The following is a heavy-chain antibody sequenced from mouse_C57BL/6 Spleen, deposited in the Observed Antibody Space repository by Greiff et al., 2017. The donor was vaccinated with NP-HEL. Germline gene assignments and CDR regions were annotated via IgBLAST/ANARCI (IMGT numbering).Heavy chain of an antibody. CDR1: GFTFSDYG. D-gene: IGHD1-1*01. Sequence: EVKLMESGGGLVKPGGSLKLSCAASGFTFSDYGMHWVRQAPEKGLEWVAYISSGSSTIYYAATVKGRFTISRDNAKNTLFLQMTSLRSEDTAMYYCARGYYGSSYEDYWGQGTLVTVSA. V-gene: IGHV5-17*01. J-gene: IGHJ3*01. CDR3: ARGYYGSSYEDY. CDR2: ISSGSSTI.